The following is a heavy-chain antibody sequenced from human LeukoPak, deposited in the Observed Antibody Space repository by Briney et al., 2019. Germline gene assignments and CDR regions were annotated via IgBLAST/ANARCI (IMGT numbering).Heavy chain of an antibody. J-gene: IGHJ4*02. CDR2: ITTNGGYT. CDR1: GSTFSSYA. D-gene: IGHD6-19*01. CDR3: VRSGKQWLAFDS. V-gene: IGHV3-64D*09. Sequence: GGSLRLSCSASGSTFSSYAMHWVRQAPGQGLEYVSAITTNGGYTYYADSVKGRFTVSRDNSKNTLFLQMSSLRPEDTAVYYCVRSGKQWLAFDSWGQGTLVTVSS.